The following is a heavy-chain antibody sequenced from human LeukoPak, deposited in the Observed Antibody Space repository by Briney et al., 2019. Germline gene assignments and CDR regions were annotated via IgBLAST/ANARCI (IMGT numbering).Heavy chain of an antibody. D-gene: IGHD6-13*01. Sequence: PGRSLRLSRSASGFTFSTYGMNWVRQAPGKGLEWVAVIWYDGSHANYADAVKGRFTISRDNSKNTLYLQMNSPRAEDTAVYYCARDRGYSSRWNFGKDYYMDVWGKGTTVTVSS. CDR1: GFTFSTYG. V-gene: IGHV3-33*01. CDR2: IWYDGSHA. J-gene: IGHJ6*03. CDR3: ARDRGYSSRWNFGKDYYMDV.